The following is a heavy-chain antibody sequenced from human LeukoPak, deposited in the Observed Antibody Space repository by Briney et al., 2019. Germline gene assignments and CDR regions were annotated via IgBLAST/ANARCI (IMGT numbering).Heavy chain of an antibody. J-gene: IGHJ6*04. V-gene: IGHV3-7*03. CDR2: IKQDGSEK. CDR1: GFTFSSYW. Sequence: GGSLRLACAAYGFTFSSYWMSWVRQAPGKGLEWVANIKQDGSEKYYVDSVKGRFTISRDNAKNSLYLQMNSLRAEDTAVYYCARDILLWFGEPYNCGMDVWGKGTTVTVSS. CDR3: ARDILLWFGEPYNCGMDV. D-gene: IGHD3-10*01.